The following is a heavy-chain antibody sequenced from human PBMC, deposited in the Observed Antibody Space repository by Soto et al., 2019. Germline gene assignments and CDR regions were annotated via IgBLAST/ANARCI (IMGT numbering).Heavy chain of an antibody. V-gene: IGHV3-23*01. CDR1: GFTFSSYA. Sequence: GGSLRLSCAASGFTFSSYAMSWVRQAPGKGLEWVSAISGSGGSTYYADSVKGRFTISRDNSKNTLSLQMNSLRAEDTAAYYCAKAFGLVIPFDYWGQGTLVTVSS. J-gene: IGHJ4*02. CDR2: ISGSGGST. CDR3: AKAFGLVIPFDY. D-gene: IGHD3-9*01.